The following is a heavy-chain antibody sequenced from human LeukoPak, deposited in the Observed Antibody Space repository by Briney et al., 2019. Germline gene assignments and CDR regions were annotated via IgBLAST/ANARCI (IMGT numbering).Heavy chain of an antibody. CDR2: IYYSGST. Sequence: SETLSLTCTVSGVSISSSSYYWGWLRQPPGKGLEWIGSIYYSGSTYYNPSLKSRVTISVDTSKNQFSLKLSSVTAPDTAVYYCARQLGYCSSTSCYADKVDYWGQGTLVTVSS. CDR3: ARQLGYCSSTSCYADKVDY. V-gene: IGHV4-39*01. J-gene: IGHJ4*02. D-gene: IGHD2-2*01. CDR1: GVSISSSSYY.